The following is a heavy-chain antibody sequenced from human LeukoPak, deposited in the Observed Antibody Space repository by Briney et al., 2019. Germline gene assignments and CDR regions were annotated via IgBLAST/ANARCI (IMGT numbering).Heavy chain of an antibody. J-gene: IGHJ4*02. CDR3: ARDRGRTVVTPGPFSSDC. Sequence: SETLSLTCTVSGGSIISTSYYWGWIRQPPGKGLEWIGSIYYSGTTSYNPSLKSRVTISVDTSKNHFSLYLSSVTAADTAVYYCARDRGRTVVTPGPFSSDCWGQGTLVTVSS. CDR2: IYYSGTT. CDR1: GGSIISTSYY. V-gene: IGHV4-39*07. D-gene: IGHD4-23*01.